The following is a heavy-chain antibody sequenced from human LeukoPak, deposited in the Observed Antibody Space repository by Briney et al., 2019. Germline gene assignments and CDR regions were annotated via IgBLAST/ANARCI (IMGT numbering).Heavy chain of an antibody. J-gene: IGHJ4*02. Sequence: SETLSLTCTVSGGSISSYYWSWIRQPPGKGLEWIGYIYYSGSTNYNPSLKSRVTISVDTSKNQFSLQLNSVTPEDTAVYYCARDPGWLEFDYWGQGTLVTVSS. D-gene: IGHD5-12*01. CDR1: GGSISSYY. CDR2: IYYSGST. CDR3: ARDPGWLEFDY. V-gene: IGHV4-59*12.